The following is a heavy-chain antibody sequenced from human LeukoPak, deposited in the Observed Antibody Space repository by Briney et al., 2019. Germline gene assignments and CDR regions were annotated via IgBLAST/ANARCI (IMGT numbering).Heavy chain of an antibody. CDR3: ARVGRAMTAAGFGAFDI. V-gene: IGHV3-11*01. Sequence: GGSLRLSCAASGFTFSSYAMSWIRQAPGKGLEWVSYIGSGGSTKYYADSVKGRFTISRDNAKNSLYLQMNGLRAEDTAVYYCARVGRAMTAAGFGAFDIWGQGTMVTVSS. CDR1: GFTFSSYA. CDR2: IGSGGSTK. J-gene: IGHJ3*02. D-gene: IGHD6-13*01.